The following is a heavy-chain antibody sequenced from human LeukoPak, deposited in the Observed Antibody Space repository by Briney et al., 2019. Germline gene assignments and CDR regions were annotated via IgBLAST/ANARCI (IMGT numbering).Heavy chain of an antibody. CDR2: ISAYNGNT. V-gene: IGHV1-18*01. J-gene: IGHJ4*02. Sequence: ASVKVSCKASGYTFTSYGISWVRQAPGQGLEWMGWISAYNGNTNYAQKLQGRVTMTTDTSTSTAYMELRSLRSDDTAVYYCARDLDEYCSSTRCPAGYWGQGTLVTVSS. D-gene: IGHD2-2*01. CDR1: GYTFTSYG. CDR3: ARDLDEYCSSTRCPAGY.